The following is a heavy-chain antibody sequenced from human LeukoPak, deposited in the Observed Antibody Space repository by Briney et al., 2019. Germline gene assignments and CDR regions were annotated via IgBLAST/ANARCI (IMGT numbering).Heavy chain of an antibody. Sequence: SETLSLTCTLSGGSMSSYYWSWMRPPPGRGLEGMGYSYFSCSSKSNPSLKSRVTISVATSKNQFSLKVSSVTAADTAFYYCARHPSSSGLYYFDYWGQGTLVTVSS. CDR2: SYFSCSS. D-gene: IGHD6-19*01. CDR3: ARHPSSSGLYYFDY. J-gene: IGHJ4*02. V-gene: IGHV4-59*08. CDR1: GGSMSSYY.